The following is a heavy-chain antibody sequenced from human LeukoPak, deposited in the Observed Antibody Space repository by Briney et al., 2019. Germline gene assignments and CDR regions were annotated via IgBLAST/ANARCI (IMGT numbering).Heavy chain of an antibody. V-gene: IGHV3-23*01. CDR3: ARYYDSSGYYYS. CDR1: GFTFSSYA. J-gene: IGHJ5*02. CDR2: ISGSGGST. Sequence: GGSLRLSCAASGFTFSSYAMSWVRQAPGKGLEWVSAISGSGGSTYYADSVKGRFTISRDNSKNTLYLQMNSPRAEDTAVYYCARYYDSSGYYYSWGQGTLVTVSS. D-gene: IGHD3-22*01.